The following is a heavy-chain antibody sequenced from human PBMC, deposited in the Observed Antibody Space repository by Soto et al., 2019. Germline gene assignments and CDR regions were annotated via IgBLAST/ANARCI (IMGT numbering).Heavy chain of an antibody. J-gene: IGHJ6*01. D-gene: IGHD6-13*01. Sequence: GESLKISCAASGFTFSSYGMHWVRQAPGKGLEWVAVIWYDGSNKYYADSVKGRFTISRDNSKNTLYLQMNSLRAEDTAVYYCARDKWIAAIRYYYCYGMDVWGRGTTVTVSS. CDR2: IWYDGSNK. V-gene: IGHV3-33*01. CDR1: GFTFSSYG. CDR3: ARDKWIAAIRYYYCYGMDV.